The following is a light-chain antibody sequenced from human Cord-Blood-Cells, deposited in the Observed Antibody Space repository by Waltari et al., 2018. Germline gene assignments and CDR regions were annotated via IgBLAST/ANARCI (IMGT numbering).Light chain of an antibody. CDR1: QSISSW. V-gene: IGKV1-5*03. J-gene: IGKJ1*01. Sequence: DIQTTQSPSTLSASVGDRVTITCRASQSISSWLAWYQQKPGKAPKLLIYKASSLESGVPSRFSGSGSGTEFTLTSSSLQPDDFATYYCQQYNSYSRTFGQGTKVEIK. CDR3: QQYNSYSRT. CDR2: KAS.